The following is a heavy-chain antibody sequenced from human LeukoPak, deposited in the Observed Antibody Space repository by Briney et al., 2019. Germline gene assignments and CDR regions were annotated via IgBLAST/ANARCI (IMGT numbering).Heavy chain of an antibody. CDR2: ISYDGSNK. J-gene: IGHJ4*02. D-gene: IGHD6-19*01. V-gene: IGHV3-30-3*01. CDR1: GFTFSSYA. Sequence: GGSLRLSCAASGFTFSSYAMSWVRQAPGKGLEWVAVISYDGSNKYYADSVKGRFTISRDNSKNTLYLQMNSLRAEDTAVYYCAKDPSSGWYIRDYWGQGTLVTVSS. CDR3: AKDPSSGWYIRDY.